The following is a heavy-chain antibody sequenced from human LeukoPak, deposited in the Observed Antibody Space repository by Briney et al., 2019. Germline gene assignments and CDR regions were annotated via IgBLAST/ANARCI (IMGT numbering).Heavy chain of an antibody. D-gene: IGHD2/OR15-2a*01. CDR1: GDSLSRYY. CDR2: INPSGSP. CDR3: ASVRHDPLEYYYYIDV. Sequence: PSETLSLTCAVYGDSLSRYYWTWISQSPGKGLEWLGEINPSGSPDYNPSLKSRATISVDTSKNQFSLRLASVTAADTAVYYCASVRHDPLEYYYYIDVWGKGTTVTVSS. J-gene: IGHJ6*03. V-gene: IGHV4-34*01.